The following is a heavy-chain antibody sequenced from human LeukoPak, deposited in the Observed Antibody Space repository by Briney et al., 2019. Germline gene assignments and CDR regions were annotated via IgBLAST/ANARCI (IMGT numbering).Heavy chain of an antibody. CDR1: GYTFTNYG. V-gene: IGHV1-18*01. CDR3: AREDCSGGSCYSLSLTPVFHVFDI. D-gene: IGHD2-15*01. J-gene: IGHJ3*02. CDR2: ISAYNGNT. Sequence: ASVTVSCKGSGYTFTNYGITWVRQAPGQGLEWMGWISAYNGNTNYAQKFQGRVTMTTDTSTSTAYMTLRRLGSDDTAVYCCAREDCSGGSCYSLSLTPVFHVFDIWGQGTMVTVSS.